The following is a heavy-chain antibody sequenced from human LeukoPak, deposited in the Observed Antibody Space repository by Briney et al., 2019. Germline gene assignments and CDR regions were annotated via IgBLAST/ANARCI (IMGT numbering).Heavy chain of an antibody. CDR3: ARDGPYYYDSSGYYPSGAHLRFDL. D-gene: IGHD3-22*01. Sequence: SETLSLTCTVSGGSISSYYWSWIRQPPGKGLEWIGYIYYSGSTNYNPSLKSRVTISVDTSKNQFSLKLSSVTAADTAVYYCARDGPYYYDSSGYYPSGAHLRFDLWGQGTLVTVSS. V-gene: IGHV4-59*01. CDR1: GGSISSYY. J-gene: IGHJ5*02. CDR2: IYYSGST.